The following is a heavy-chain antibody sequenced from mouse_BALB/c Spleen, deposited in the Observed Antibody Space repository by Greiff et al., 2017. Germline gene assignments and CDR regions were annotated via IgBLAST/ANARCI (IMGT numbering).Heavy chain of an antibody. D-gene: IGHD3-2*01. CDR1: GFTFSDYY. J-gene: IGHJ2*01. Sequence: VQLKESGGGLVKPGGSLKLSCAASGFTFSDYYMYWVRQTPEKRLEWVATISDGGSYTYYPDSVKGRFTISRDNAKNNLYLQMSSLKSEDTAMYYCAREGTARATSLDYWGQGTTLTVSS. CDR2: ISDGGSYT. CDR3: AREGTARATSLDY. V-gene: IGHV5-4*02.